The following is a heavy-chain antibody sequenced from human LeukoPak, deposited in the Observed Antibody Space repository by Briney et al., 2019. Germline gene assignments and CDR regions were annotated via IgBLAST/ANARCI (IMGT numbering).Heavy chain of an antibody. CDR2: IYYSGST. Sequence: SETLSLTCTVSGGSISSSSYYWGWIRQPPGKGLEWIGSIYYSGSTYYNPSLQSRVTISIDTSKNQFSLKLSSVTAADTAVYFCARVAAAGNYYFDYWGQGTLVTVSS. CDR1: GGSISSSSYY. V-gene: IGHV4-39*07. J-gene: IGHJ4*02. CDR3: ARVAAAGNYYFDY. D-gene: IGHD6-13*01.